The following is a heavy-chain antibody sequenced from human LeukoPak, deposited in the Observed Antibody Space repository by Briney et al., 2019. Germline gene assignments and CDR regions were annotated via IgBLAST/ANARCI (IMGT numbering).Heavy chain of an antibody. J-gene: IGHJ6*03. CDR1: GGSISSYY. V-gene: IGHV4-4*07. D-gene: IGHD2-2*01. Sequence: SETLSLTCTVSGGSISSYYWSWIRQPAGKGLEWIGRIYTSGSTNYNPSLKSRVTMSVDTSKNQFSLKLSSVTAADTAVYYCARVPAAPEDYYYYMDVWGKGTTVTVSS. CDR2: IYTSGST. CDR3: ARVPAAPEDYYYYMDV.